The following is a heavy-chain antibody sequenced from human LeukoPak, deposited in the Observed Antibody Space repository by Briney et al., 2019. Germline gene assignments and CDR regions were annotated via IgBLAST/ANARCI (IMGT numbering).Heavy chain of an antibody. J-gene: IGHJ4*02. CDR2: INHSGST. CDR1: GGSFSGYY. V-gene: IGHV4-34*01. CDR3: ARGLSGHSGYED. Sequence: SVTPSLTCAVYGGSFSGYYWSWIRQPPGKGLEWIGEINHSGSTNYNPSLKSRVTISVDTSKNQFSLKLSSVTAADTAVYYCARGLSGHSGYEDWGQGTLVTVSS. D-gene: IGHD5-12*01.